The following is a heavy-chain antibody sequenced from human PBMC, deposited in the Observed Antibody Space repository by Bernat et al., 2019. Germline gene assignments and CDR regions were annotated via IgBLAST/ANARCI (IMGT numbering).Heavy chain of an antibody. CDR3: ARDGKDIVLVPAGVDYYYGMDV. J-gene: IGHJ6*02. D-gene: IGHD2-2*01. Sequence: QVQLVQSGAEVKKPGASVKVSCKASGYTFTSYGISWVRQAPGQGLEWMGWISAYNGNTNYAQKLQGRVTMTTDTSTSTAYMELRSLRSDDTAVYYCARDGKDIVLVPAGVDYYYGMDVWGQGTMVTVSS. V-gene: IGHV1-18*01. CDR1: GYTFTSYG. CDR2: ISAYNGNT.